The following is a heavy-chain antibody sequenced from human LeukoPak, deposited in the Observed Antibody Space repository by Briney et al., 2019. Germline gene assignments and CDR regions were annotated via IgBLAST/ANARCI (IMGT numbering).Heavy chain of an antibody. Sequence: KTGGSLRLSCAASGFTFSSYAMSWVRQPPGKGLEWIGYIYYTGSTNYNPSLKSRVTMLIDTSKNHFSLTLTSVTAADTAVYYCARHLGAAGVLRFDPWGQGTLVTVSS. CDR3: ARHLGAAGVLRFDP. V-gene: IGHV4-59*08. J-gene: IGHJ5*02. CDR1: GFTFSSYA. CDR2: IYYTGST. D-gene: IGHD3-3*01.